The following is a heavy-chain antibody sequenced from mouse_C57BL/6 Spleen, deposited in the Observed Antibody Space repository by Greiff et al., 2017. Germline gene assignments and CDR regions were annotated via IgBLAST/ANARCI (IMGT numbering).Heavy chain of an antibody. Sequence: VQLQESGPELVKPGASVKISCKASGYAFSSSWMNWVKQRPGKGLEWIGRIYPGDGDTNYNGKFKGKATLTADKSSSTAYMQLSSLTSEDSAVYFCAAGPDYWGQGTTLTVSS. CDR2: IYPGDGDT. V-gene: IGHV1-82*01. J-gene: IGHJ2*01. CDR3: AAGPDY. CDR1: GYAFSSSW. D-gene: IGHD3-3*01.